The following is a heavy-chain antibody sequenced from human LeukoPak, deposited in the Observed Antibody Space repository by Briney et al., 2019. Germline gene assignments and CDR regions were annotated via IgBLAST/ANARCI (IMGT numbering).Heavy chain of an antibody. D-gene: IGHD6-13*01. V-gene: IGHV3-64D*09. CDR2: INSNGDIT. CDR1: GFTFSDYE. CDR3: VKSPHASSSYFDY. J-gene: IGHJ4*02. Sequence: GGSLRLSCAASGFTFSDYEMNWVRQAPGKGLEWVSAINSNGDITDYADSVKGRFTISRDNSKNTLYLQMSSLRGEDTAVFYCVKSPHASSSYFDYWGQGTLVTVSS.